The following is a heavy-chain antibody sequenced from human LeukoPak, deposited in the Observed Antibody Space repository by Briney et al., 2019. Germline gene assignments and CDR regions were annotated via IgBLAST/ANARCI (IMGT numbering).Heavy chain of an antibody. V-gene: IGHV3-72*01. CDR3: VRSCCERANCPSYEAFDM. J-gene: IGHJ3*02. CDR1: GFTFRDHY. D-gene: IGHD4/OR15-4a*01. Sequence: GGSLRLSCAASGFTFRDHYVDWVRQAPGKGLEWVGRSRNKRNSYTTQYAASVKGRFTFSRDDSKNSEYLRMNSVKTDDSGVYFCVRSCCERANCPSYEAFDMWGQGTMVTVSS. CDR2: SRNKRNSYTT.